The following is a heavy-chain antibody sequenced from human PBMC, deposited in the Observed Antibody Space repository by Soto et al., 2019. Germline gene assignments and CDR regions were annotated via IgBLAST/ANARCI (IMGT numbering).Heavy chain of an antibody. CDR1: GSSISSSGYY. CDR3: ARAYWPHTWGSIPAAFDT. D-gene: IGHD3-16*01. V-gene: IGHV4-39*07. CDR2: LYYNVGT. Sequence: SETLSLTCTVSGSSISSSGYYWGWIRQPPGRGLEWIGSLYYNVGTYYNPSLKSRVTVSLDWSETQFSLKLTSVTAADTAVYYCARAYWPHTWGSIPAAFDTWGQGTLVTVSS. J-gene: IGHJ5*02.